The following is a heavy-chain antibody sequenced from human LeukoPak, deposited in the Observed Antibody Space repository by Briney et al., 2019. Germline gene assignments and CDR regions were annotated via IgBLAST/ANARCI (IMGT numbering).Heavy chain of an antibody. D-gene: IGHD2-15*01. V-gene: IGHV4-34*01. Sequence: PSETLSLTCAVSGGSFIGYYWSWIRQPPGKGLEWIGEINHSGSAKYNASLKSRVTISVHTSKNQFSLKLSSVTAADTAVYYCARASDCSGGSCYSRYYYYMDVWGKGTTVTVSS. CDR2: INHSGSA. J-gene: IGHJ6*03. CDR3: ARASDCSGGSCYSRYYYYMDV. CDR1: GGSFIGYY.